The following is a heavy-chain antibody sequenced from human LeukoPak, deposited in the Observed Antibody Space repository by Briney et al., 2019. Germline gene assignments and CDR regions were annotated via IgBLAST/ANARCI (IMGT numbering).Heavy chain of an antibody. V-gene: IGHV4-61*02. Sequence: PSQTLSLTCTVSGGSISSGSYYWSWIRQPAGKGLEWIGRIYTSGSTNYNPSLKSRVTISVDTSKNQFSLKLSSVTAADTAVYYCARGENLYYYGSGRKYYFDYWGQGTLVTVSS. J-gene: IGHJ4*02. D-gene: IGHD3-10*01. CDR1: GGSISSGSYY. CDR3: ARGENLYYYGSGRKYYFDY. CDR2: IYTSGST.